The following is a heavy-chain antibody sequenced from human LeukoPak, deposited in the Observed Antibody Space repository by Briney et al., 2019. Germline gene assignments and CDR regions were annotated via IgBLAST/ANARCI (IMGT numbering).Heavy chain of an antibody. CDR3: ARLHVPSLFDP. D-gene: IGHD3-10*02. Sequence: GGSLRLSCSASGFTFSSYAMHWVRQAPGKRLEYVSAISSNGGSTYYADSVKGRFTISRDNSKNTLYLQMSSLRAEDTAVYYCARLHVPSLFDPWGQGTLVTVSS. CDR1: GFTFSSYA. J-gene: IGHJ5*02. CDR2: ISSNGGST. V-gene: IGHV3-64D*06.